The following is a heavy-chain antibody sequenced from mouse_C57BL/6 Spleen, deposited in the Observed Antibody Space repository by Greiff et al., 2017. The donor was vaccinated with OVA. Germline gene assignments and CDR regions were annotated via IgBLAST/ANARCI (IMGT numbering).Heavy chain of an antibody. V-gene: IGHV5-16*01. D-gene: IGHD4-1*01. CDR1: GFTFSDYY. Sequence: EVKLVESEGGLVQPGSSMKLSCTASGFTFSDYYMAWVRQVPEKGLEWVANINYDGSSTYYLDSLKSRFIISRDNAKNILYLQMSSLKSEDTATYYCAREGGTGTVDYWGQGTTLTVSS. J-gene: IGHJ2*01. CDR3: AREGGTGTVDY. CDR2: INYDGSST.